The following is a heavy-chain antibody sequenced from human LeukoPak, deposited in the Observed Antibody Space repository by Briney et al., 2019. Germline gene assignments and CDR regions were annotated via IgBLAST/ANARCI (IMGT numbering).Heavy chain of an antibody. CDR1: GFTFSSYS. D-gene: IGHD6-6*01. J-gene: IGHJ5*02. CDR3: ARGNRIAATNWFDP. CDR2: ISSSSSYI. Sequence: GGSLRLSCAASGFTFSSYSMNWVRQAPGKGLEWVSSISSSSSYIYYADSVKGRFTISRDNAKNSLYLQMNSLRAEDTAVYYCARGNRIAATNWFDPWGQGTLVTVSS. V-gene: IGHV3-21*01.